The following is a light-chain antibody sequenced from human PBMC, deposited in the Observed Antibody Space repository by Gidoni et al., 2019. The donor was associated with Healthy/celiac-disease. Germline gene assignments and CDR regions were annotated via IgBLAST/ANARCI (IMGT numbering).Light chain of an antibody. J-gene: IGKJ4*01. V-gene: IGKV3-15*01. CDR1: QSVSSN. CDR3: QQYNNWPPVT. CDR2: DAS. Sequence: EIVMTQSPATLSVSPGERATLSCRASQSVSSNLAWYQQKPGQAPRLLIYDASTRATGLPARFSGSGSGTEFTLTISSLQSEDFAVYYCQQYNNWPPVTFGGGTKVEIK.